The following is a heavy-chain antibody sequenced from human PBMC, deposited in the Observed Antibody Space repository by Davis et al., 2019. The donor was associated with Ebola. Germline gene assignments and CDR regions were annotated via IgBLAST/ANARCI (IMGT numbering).Heavy chain of an antibody. V-gene: IGHV4-39*01. CDR3: ARGDLTIFGVVITQGPYYYYGMDV. CDR1: GGSIISSRSY. D-gene: IGHD3-3*01. J-gene: IGHJ6*02. CDR2: IYYSGIT. Sequence: SETLSLTCTVSGGSIISSRSYCGSIRQPPRKGLEWIGRIYYSGITYYNPSLKSRVTISVDTSKNQFSLKLSSVTAADTAVYYCARGDLTIFGVVITQGPYYYYGMDVWGQGTTVTVSS.